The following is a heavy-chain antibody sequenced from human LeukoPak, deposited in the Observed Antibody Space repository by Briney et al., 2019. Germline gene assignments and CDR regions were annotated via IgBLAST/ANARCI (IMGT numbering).Heavy chain of an antibody. Sequence: ASVKVSCKASGYTFTGYYMHWVRQAPGQGLEWMGWINPNSGGTNYAQKFQGRVTITRNTSISTAYMELSSLRSEDTAVYYCARGVSNTMSYYYYMDVWGKGTTVTVSS. V-gene: IGHV1-2*02. CDR3: ARGVSNTMSYYYYMDV. CDR2: INPNSGGT. CDR1: GYTFTGYY. J-gene: IGHJ6*03. D-gene: IGHD3-3*01.